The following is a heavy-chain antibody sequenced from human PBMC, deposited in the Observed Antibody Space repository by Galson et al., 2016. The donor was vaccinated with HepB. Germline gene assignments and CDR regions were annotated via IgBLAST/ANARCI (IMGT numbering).Heavy chain of an antibody. CDR1: GSSFSGFW. J-gene: IGHJ4*02. V-gene: IGHV3-7*03. CDR2: IRQDGGEE. Sequence: LRLSCAASGSSFSGFWMSWVRQAPGKGLEWVANIRQDGGEEFYVDSMKGRFTISRDNVENSLDLQMNSLRDEDTAVYYCAREGNGYKKPGSFFDNWGQGTLVTVSS. D-gene: IGHD5-18*01. CDR3: AREGNGYKKPGSFFDN.